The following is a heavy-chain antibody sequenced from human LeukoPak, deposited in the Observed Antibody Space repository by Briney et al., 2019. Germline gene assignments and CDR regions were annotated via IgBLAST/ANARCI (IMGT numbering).Heavy chain of an antibody. CDR1: GGSISSYY. CDR2: IYYSGST. J-gene: IGHJ4*02. CDR3: ATRGGYPFDLDY. D-gene: IGHD5-12*01. Sequence: DPSETLSLTCTVSGGSISSYYWSWIRQPPGKGLEWIGYIYYSGSTNYNPSLKSRVTISVDTSKNQFSLKLSSVTAADTAVYYCATRGGYPFDLDYWGQGTLVTVSS. V-gene: IGHV4-59*12.